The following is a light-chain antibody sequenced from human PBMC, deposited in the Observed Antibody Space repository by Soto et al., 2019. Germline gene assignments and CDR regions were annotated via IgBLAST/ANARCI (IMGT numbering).Light chain of an antibody. Sequence: QSALTQPPSASGSPGQSVTISCTGTSSDVGVYNYVSWYQQHPGKAPKLMIYEVTKRPSGVPDRFSGSKSGNTASLTVSGLQAEDEADYYCSSSAGNNKVFGTGTKLTVL. V-gene: IGLV2-8*01. J-gene: IGLJ1*01. CDR3: SSSAGNNKV. CDR2: EVT. CDR1: SSDVGVYNY.